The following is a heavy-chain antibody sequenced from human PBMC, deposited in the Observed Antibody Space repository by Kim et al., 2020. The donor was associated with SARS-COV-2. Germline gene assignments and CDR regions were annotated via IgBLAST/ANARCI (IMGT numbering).Heavy chain of an antibody. CDR3: ARVPTIFGVVIIPYGMDV. V-gene: IGHV3-48*03. J-gene: IGHJ6*02. Sequence: GGSLRLSCAASGFTFSSYEMSWVRQAPGKGLEWVSYISSSGSTIYYADSVKGRFTISRDNAKNSLYLQMNSLRAEDTAVYYCARVPTIFGVVIIPYGMDVWGQGTTVTVSS. D-gene: IGHD3-3*01. CDR1: GFTFSSYE. CDR2: ISSSGSTI.